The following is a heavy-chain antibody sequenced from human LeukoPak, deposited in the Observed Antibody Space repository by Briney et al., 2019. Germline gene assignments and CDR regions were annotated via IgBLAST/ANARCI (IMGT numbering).Heavy chain of an antibody. CDR3: ARAVGAMVVFYYGMDV. V-gene: IGHV3-11*01. J-gene: IGHJ6*02. CDR1: GFTFSDYY. D-gene: IGHD1-26*01. CDR2: ISSSGSTI. Sequence: GGSLRLSCAASGFTFSDYYMRWIRQAPGKGLEWVSYISSSGSTIYYADSVKGRFTISRDNAKNSLYLQMNSLRAEDTAVYYCARAVGAMVVFYYGMDVWGQGTTVTVSS.